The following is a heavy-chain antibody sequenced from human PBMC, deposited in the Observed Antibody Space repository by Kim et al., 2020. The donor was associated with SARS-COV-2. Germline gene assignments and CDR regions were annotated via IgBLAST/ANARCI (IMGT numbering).Heavy chain of an antibody. V-gene: IGHV4-61*01. CDR3: ARMQNYDILTGYSLFDY. J-gene: IGHJ4*02. CDR2: IYYSGST. Sequence: SETLSLTCTVSGGSVSSGSYYWSWIRQPPGKGLEWIGYIYYSGSTNYNPSLKSRVTISVDTSKNQFSLKLSSVTAADTAVYYCARMQNYDILTGYSLFDYWGQGTLVPVSS. CDR1: GGSVSSGSYY. D-gene: IGHD3-9*01.